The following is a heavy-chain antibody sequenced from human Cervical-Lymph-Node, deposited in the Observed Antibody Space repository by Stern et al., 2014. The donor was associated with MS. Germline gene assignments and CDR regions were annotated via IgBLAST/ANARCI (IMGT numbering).Heavy chain of an antibody. Sequence: VQLVESGAEVKKPGASVKVSCKASDYPFTDYYLHWVRQAPGQGLEWMGWINPNTGGTKSAKQFQGWVTMTRDTSISTAYMELRRLNPHDTAVYYCAAKGYPFLEYGGQGTLVTGSS. CDR2: INPNTGGT. V-gene: IGHV1-2*04. CDR3: AAKGYPFLEY. J-gene: IGHJ4*01. D-gene: IGHD2-15*01. CDR1: DYPFTDYY.